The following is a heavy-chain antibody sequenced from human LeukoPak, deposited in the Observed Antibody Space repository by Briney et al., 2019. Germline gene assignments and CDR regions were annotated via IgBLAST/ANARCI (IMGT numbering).Heavy chain of an antibody. Sequence: PSETLSLTCTVSGGSISIYYWSWIRQPAGKGLEWIGRIYTSGSTNYNPSLKSRVTISVDTSKNQFSLKLSSVTAADTAVYYCARVSRQSRGDAFDIWGQGTMVTVSS. J-gene: IGHJ3*02. CDR3: ARVSRQSRGDAFDI. CDR2: IYTSGST. D-gene: IGHD3-10*01. V-gene: IGHV4-4*07. CDR1: GGSISIYY.